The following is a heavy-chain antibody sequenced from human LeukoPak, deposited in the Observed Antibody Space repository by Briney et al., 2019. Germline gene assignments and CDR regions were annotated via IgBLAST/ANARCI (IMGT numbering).Heavy chain of an antibody. CDR3: ARSQNYYGSGDY. CDR1: GDSVSNGNYY. CDR2: IYYTGKT. D-gene: IGHD3-10*01. J-gene: IGHJ4*02. V-gene: IGHV4-61*03. Sequence: ASETLSLTCTVSGDSVSNGNYYWSWLRQPPGKALEWTGYIYYTGKTYYNPSLEGRVTILVDTSRNHFSVKLSSVTAADTAVYYCARSQNYYGSGDYWSQGTLVTVSS.